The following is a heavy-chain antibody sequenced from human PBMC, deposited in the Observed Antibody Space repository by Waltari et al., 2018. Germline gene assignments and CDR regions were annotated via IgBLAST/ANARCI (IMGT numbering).Heavy chain of an antibody. CDR2: INYSGNA. J-gene: IGHJ3*01. D-gene: IGHD2-2*01. CDR1: GVSLSGYY. CDR3: ARDLGIGCSSSSCYGGALDS. V-gene: IGHV4-34*02. Sequence: QVQLQQWGAGLLEPSETLSLTRAVYGVSLSGYYWSWIRQTPGKGLEWIGEINYSGNAHYNSSLKSRVTISVDTSKNLIFLKLSSVTAADTAVYYCARDLGIGCSSSSCYGGALDSWGQGTMVTVSS.